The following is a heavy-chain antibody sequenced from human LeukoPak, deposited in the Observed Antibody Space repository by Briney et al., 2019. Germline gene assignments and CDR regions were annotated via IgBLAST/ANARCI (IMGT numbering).Heavy chain of an antibody. D-gene: IGHD3-10*01. CDR3: ARQGYGSGSYYNHYYYMDV. CDR2: IYPGDSDT. Sequence: GESLKISCKGSGYSFTSYWIAWVRQMPGKGLEWMGIIYPGDSDTRHSPSFQGQVTISADKSISTAYLQWSSLKASDTAMYYCARQGYGSGSYYNHYYYMDVWGKGTTVTISS. J-gene: IGHJ6*03. CDR1: GYSFTSYW. V-gene: IGHV5-51*01.